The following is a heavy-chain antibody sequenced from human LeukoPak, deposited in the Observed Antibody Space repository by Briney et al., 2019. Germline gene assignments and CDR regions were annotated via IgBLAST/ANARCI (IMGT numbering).Heavy chain of an antibody. V-gene: IGHV4-34*01. CDR2: INHSGST. Sequence: PSETLSLTCAVYGGSFSGYYWSWIRQPPGKGLEWIGEINHSGSTNYNPSLKSRVTISVDTSKNQFSLKLSSVTAADTAVYYCATRPYCSSTSCSDYWGQGTLVTASS. D-gene: IGHD2-2*01. CDR1: GGSFSGYY. CDR3: ATRPYCSSTSCSDY. J-gene: IGHJ4*02.